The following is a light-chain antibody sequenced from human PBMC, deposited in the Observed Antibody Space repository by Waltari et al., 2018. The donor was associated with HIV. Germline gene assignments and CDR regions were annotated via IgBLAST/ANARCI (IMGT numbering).Light chain of an antibody. J-gene: IGLJ1*01. CDR2: KDS. V-gene: IGLV3-25*03. Sequence: SYELTQPPSVSVSPGQTARITRPGHVLPNQYPFWYQQKSGQAPVLVVYKDSERPPGIPERFSGSSSGTTVTLFIDGVQAEDEADYYCQAADSSGSYFVFGTGTKVTVL. CDR1: VLPNQY. CDR3: QAADSSGSYFV.